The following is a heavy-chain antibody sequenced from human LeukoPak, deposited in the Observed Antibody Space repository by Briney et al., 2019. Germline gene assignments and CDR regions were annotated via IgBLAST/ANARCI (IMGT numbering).Heavy chain of an antibody. V-gene: IGHV4-39*07. Sequence: SETLSLTCTASDGSISSSSYYWGWIRQPPGKGLEWIGNIYYSGSTYYNPSLKSRVTISVDTSKNQFSLKLSSVTAADTAVYYCARDQGRWLVRTFDYWGQGTLVTVSS. CDR2: IYYSGST. J-gene: IGHJ4*02. D-gene: IGHD6-19*01. CDR1: DGSISSSSYY. CDR3: ARDQGRWLVRTFDY.